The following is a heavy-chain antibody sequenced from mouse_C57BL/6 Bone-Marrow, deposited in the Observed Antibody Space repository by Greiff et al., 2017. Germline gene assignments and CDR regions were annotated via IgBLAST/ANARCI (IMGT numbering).Heavy chain of an antibody. V-gene: IGHV1-81*01. J-gene: IGHJ2*01. CDR2: IYPRSGNT. D-gene: IGHD1-1*01. Sequence: VQVVESGAELARPGASVKLSCKASGYTFTSYGISWVTPRTGQVLEWIGEIYPRSGNTYYNEKFKGKDTLTADKSSSTAYMELRSLTSEDSAVYFSARRYYGGYWSQGTTLTVSS. CDR3: ARRYYGGY. CDR1: GYTFTSYG.